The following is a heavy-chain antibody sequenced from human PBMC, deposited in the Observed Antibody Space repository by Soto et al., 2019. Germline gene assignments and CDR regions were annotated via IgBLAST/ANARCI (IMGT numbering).Heavy chain of an antibody. J-gene: IGHJ4*02. V-gene: IGHV3-74*01. CDR1: GLTFRNYW. CDR2: INSDGSST. Sequence: GGSLILSCAASGLTFRNYWMHWVRQAPGKGLVWVSRINSDGSSTSYADSVKGRFTISRNNAKNTLYLQMNSLRAEDTAVYYCASSLLTPFDYWGQGSLVTVPQ. D-gene: IGHD7-27*01. CDR3: ASSLLTPFDY.